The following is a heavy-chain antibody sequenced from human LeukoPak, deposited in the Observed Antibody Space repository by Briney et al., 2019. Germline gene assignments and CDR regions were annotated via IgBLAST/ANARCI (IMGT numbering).Heavy chain of an antibody. V-gene: IGHV1-46*01. D-gene: IGHD6-6*01. Sequence: ASVKVSCKASGYTFTSYYMHWVRQAPGQGLEWMGIINPSGGSTSYAQKFRGRVTMTGDMSTSTVYMELSSLRSEDTAVYYCARGSIAARPPNDYWGQGTLVTVSS. CDR2: INPSGGST. CDR3: ARGSIAARPPNDY. CDR1: GYTFTSYY. J-gene: IGHJ4*02.